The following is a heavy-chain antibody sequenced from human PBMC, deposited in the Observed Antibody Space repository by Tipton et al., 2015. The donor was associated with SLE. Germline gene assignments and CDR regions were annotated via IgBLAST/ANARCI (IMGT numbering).Heavy chain of an antibody. Sequence: TLSLTCTVSGGSISSHYWSWIRQPPGKGLEWIGYIYYSGSTNYNPSLKSRVTISVDTSKNQFSLKVRSVTAADTAVYYCARDEGGGSGCTDYWGQGTLVTVSS. V-gene: IGHV4-59*11. CDR2: IYYSGST. CDR1: GGSISSHY. J-gene: IGHJ4*02. CDR3: ARDEGGGSGCTDY. D-gene: IGHD3-16*01.